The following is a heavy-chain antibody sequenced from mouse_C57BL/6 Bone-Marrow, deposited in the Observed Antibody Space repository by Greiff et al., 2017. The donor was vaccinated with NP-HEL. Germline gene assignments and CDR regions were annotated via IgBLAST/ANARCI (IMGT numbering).Heavy chain of an antibody. V-gene: IGHV1-85*01. CDR1: GYTFTSYD. CDR2: IYPRDGST. J-gene: IGHJ2*01. CDR3: ARGHYYGSSDESFDY. D-gene: IGHD1-1*01. Sequence: QVQLQQSGPELVKPGASVKLSCKASGYTFTSYDINWVKQRPGQGLEWIGWIYPRDGSTNYNETFKGQAPLTVDPSSSPAYMQLHSLPSADSAVSFGARGHYYGSSDESFDYWGQGTTLTVSA.